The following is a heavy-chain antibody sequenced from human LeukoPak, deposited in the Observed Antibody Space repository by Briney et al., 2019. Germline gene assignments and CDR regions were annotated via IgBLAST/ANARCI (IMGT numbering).Heavy chain of an antibody. CDR3: ARARGVPVVTAIPYYFDY. V-gene: IGHV4-4*02. CDR2: IYHSGST. CDR1: GGSISSSNW. J-gene: IGHJ4*02. Sequence: SETLSLTCAVSGGSISSSNWWSWVRPPPGKGLEWIGEIYHSGSTNYNPSLKSRVTISVDKSKNQFSLKLSSVTAADTAVYYCARARGVPVVTAIPYYFDYWGQGTLVTVSS. D-gene: IGHD2-21*02.